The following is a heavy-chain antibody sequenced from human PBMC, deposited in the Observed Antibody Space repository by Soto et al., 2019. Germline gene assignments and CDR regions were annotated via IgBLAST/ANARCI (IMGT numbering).Heavy chain of an antibody. CDR2: INYSGST. J-gene: IGHJ6*02. CDR3: ARGVVYRDVGLAYGMDV. Sequence: PSETLSLTCAVYGESFSNHYWTWIRQSPGKGLEWVGEINYSGSTRYNWSLGSRVTISVDTSKNQFSLMVTSVTAEDTAVYCCARGVVYRDVGLAYGMDVWGQGTTVTVSS. D-gene: IGHD3-22*01. CDR1: GESFSNHY. V-gene: IGHV4-34*01.